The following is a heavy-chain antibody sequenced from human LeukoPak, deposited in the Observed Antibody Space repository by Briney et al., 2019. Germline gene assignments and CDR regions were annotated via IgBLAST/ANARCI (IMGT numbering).Heavy chain of an antibody. CDR3: ARVSHSDAFDI. Sequence: ASVKVSCKASGYTFTSYDINWVRQAPGQGLEWMGWMNPNSGNTGYAQKFQGRVTMTRNTSISTAYMELSSLRSEDTAVYYWARVSHSDAFDIWGQGTMVTVSS. D-gene: IGHD5/OR15-5a*01. J-gene: IGHJ3*02. CDR1: GYTFTSYD. V-gene: IGHV1-8*01. CDR2: MNPNSGNT.